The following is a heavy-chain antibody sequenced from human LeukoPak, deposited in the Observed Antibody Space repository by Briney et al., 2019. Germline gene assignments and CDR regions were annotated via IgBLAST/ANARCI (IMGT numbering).Heavy chain of an antibody. CDR2: INPNSGGK. CDR3: ARAHQLLFNWFDP. J-gene: IGHJ5*02. CDR1: GYTFTGYY. V-gene: IGHV1-2*02. D-gene: IGHD2-2*01. Sequence: SXKASGYTFTGYYMQWVRQAPGQGGEWMGWINPNSGGKNYAQKFQGGGTMNRDTSISTAYMELSRLRSDDTAVYYCARAHQLLFNWFDPWGQGTLVTVSS.